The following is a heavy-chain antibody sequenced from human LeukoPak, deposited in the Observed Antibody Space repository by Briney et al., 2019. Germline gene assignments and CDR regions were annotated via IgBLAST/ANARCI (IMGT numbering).Heavy chain of an antibody. Sequence: SVKVSCKASGGTFSSYAISWVRQAPGQGLEWMGGIIPIFGTANYAQKFQGRVTITANESTSTAYMELSSLRSEDTAVYYCARPQEYYDFWSGYYLVDYWGQGTLVTVSS. CDR2: IIPIFGTA. J-gene: IGHJ4*02. V-gene: IGHV1-69*01. D-gene: IGHD3-3*01. CDR1: GGTFSSYA. CDR3: ARPQEYYDFWSGYYLVDY.